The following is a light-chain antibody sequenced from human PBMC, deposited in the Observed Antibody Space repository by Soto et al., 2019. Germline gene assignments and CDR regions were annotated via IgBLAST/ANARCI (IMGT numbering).Light chain of an antibody. Sequence: DIQMTQSPSSLSASVGDRVTITCRASQSISSYLNWYQQKPGKAPKFLIYASSRLQKGVPSRFSGSGSGTDFTLTISSLQPEDFATYYCQQSYSTPFTFGPGTKVDIK. J-gene: IGKJ3*01. V-gene: IGKV1-39*01. CDR2: ASS. CDR1: QSISSY. CDR3: QQSYSTPFT.